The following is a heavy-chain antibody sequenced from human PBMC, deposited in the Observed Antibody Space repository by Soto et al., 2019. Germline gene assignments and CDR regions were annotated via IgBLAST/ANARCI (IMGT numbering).Heavy chain of an antibody. CDR2: IYHSGST. CDR1: GGSISSGGYS. Sequence: QLQLQESGSGLVKPSQTLSLTCAVSGGSISSGGYSWSWIRQPPGKGLEWIGYIYHSGSTYYNPSLKRGVTISVDRSKNQFSLQLSSVAAEDTAVYYCARGAPVVNDYWGQGTLVTVSS. V-gene: IGHV4-30-2*01. D-gene: IGHD3-22*01. J-gene: IGHJ4*02. CDR3: ARGAPVVNDY.